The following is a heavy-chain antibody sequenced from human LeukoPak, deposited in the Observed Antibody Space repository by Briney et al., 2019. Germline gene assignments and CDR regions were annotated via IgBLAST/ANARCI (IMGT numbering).Heavy chain of an antibody. J-gene: IGHJ3*02. CDR1: GYTLTGYY. V-gene: IGHV1-2*02. Sequence: ASVKVSCKASGYTLTGYYMHWVRQAPGQGLEWMGWINSNSGSTNYAQKFQGRVTMTRDTSINTAYMELGRLRSDDTAVYYCARVLGVEVSYDGFDIWGQGTMVTVSS. CDR2: INSNSGST. D-gene: IGHD3-16*01. CDR3: ARVLGVEVSYDGFDI.